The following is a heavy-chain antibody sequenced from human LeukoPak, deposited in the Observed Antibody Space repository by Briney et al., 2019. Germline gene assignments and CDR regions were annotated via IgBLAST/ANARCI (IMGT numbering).Heavy chain of an antibody. V-gene: IGHV1-2*02. D-gene: IGHD6-13*01. CDR2: INPNSGGT. J-gene: IGHJ4*02. Sequence: ASVKVSCKASGYIFTGYYMHWVRQAPGQGLEWMGWINPNSGGTKYAQQFQGRVTMTRDTSISTAYMELSRLTSDDTAVYYCSRGEEGSSSWPLNYWGQGTLVPVSS. CDR1: GYIFTGYY. CDR3: SRGEEGSSSWPLNY.